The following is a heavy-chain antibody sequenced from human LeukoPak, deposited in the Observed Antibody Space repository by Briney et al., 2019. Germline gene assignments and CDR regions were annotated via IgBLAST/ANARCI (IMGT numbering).Heavy chain of an antibody. CDR1: GFTFSSYG. CDR3: TRNPCVGDRYYDY. V-gene: IGHV3-49*04. D-gene: IGHD2-21*02. CDR2: IRSKAYGGTT. Sequence: GGSLRLSCTASGFTFSSYGMHWVRQAPGKGLEWVGFIRSKAYGGTTEYAASVKGRFTILRDDSKRIAYLQMNSLKTEDTAVYYCTRNPCVGDRYYDYWGQGTLVTVSS. J-gene: IGHJ4*02.